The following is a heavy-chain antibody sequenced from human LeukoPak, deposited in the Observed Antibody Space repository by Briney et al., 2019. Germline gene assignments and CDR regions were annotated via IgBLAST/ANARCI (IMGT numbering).Heavy chain of an antibody. CDR1: GGSISSSNYY. CDR3: AERRFYRPFDY. Sequence: SETLSLTCTVSGGSISSSNYYWGWIRQPPGKGLEWIGSISYSGSTYYNPSLKSRVTISVDTSESQFSLKLSSVTATDTAVYHCAERRFYRPFDYWGQGTLVTVSS. V-gene: IGHV4-39*01. J-gene: IGHJ4*02. CDR2: ISYSGST. D-gene: IGHD1-1*01.